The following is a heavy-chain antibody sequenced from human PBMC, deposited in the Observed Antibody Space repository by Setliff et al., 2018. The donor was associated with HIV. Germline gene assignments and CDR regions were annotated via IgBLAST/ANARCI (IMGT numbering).Heavy chain of an antibody. CDR3: VGGGGSSAYPPFEY. J-gene: IGHJ4*02. CDR1: GYTFSNYY. D-gene: IGHD3-16*01. CDR2: INPSAGT. Sequence: ASVKVSCKASGYTFSNYYIHWVRQAPGQGLEWMGIINPSAGTSYGQKFQGRPTVTSDTSTSTVYMDWSSLRSEDTAVYYCVGGGGSSAYPPFEYWGQGTLVTVSS. V-gene: IGHV1-46*01.